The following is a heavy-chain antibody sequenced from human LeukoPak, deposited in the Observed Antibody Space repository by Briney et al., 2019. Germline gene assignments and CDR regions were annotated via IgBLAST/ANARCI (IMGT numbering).Heavy chain of an antibody. CDR2: ISYDGSNK. J-gene: IGHJ4*02. V-gene: IGHV3-30*04. D-gene: IGHD6-19*01. Sequence: SCKASGGTFSSYAMHWVRQAPGKGLEWVAVISYDGSNKYYADSVKGRFTISRDNSKNTLYLQMNSLRAEDTAVYYCAKDYSGGYSSGHPDYWGQGTLVTVSS. CDR1: GGTFSSYA. CDR3: AKDYSGGYSSGHPDY.